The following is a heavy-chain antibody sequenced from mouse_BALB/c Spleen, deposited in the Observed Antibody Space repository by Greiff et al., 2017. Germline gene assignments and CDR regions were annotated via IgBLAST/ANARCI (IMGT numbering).Heavy chain of an antibody. CDR3: ARVSYYAMDY. CDR1: GFNIKDTY. D-gene: IGHD6-2*01. J-gene: IGHJ4*01. CDR2: IDPANGNT. Sequence: EVQLQESGAELVKPGASVKLSCTASGFNIKDTYMHWVKQRPEQGLEWIGRIDPANGNTKYDPKFQGKATITADTSSNTAYLQLSSLTSEDTAVYYCARVSYYAMDYWGQGTSVTVSS. V-gene: IGHV14-3*02.